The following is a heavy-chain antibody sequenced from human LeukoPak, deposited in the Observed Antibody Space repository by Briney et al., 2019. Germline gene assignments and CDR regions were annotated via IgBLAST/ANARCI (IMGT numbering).Heavy chain of an antibody. D-gene: IGHD3-22*01. CDR2: IKQDGSEK. V-gene: IGHV3-7*01. CDR1: GFTFSSYW. CDR3: ASGDYYDSSGYYSGPEYFDY. J-gene: IGHJ4*02. Sequence: GGSLRLSCAASGFTFSSYWMSWVRQAPGKGLEWVANIKQDGSEKYYVDSVKGRFTISRDNAKNSLYLQMNSLRAEDTAVYYCASGDYYDSSGYYSGPEYFDYWGQGTLVTVSS.